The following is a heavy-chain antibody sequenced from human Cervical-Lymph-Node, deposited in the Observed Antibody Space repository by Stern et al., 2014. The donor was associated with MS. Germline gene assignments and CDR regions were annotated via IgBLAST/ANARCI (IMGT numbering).Heavy chain of an antibody. CDR2: LNPGGGGT. CDR3: ARGQYYSDSTGYYYLHY. J-gene: IGHJ4*02. CDR1: GFTFTSYY. D-gene: IGHD3-22*01. V-gene: IGHV1-46*01. Sequence: VQLVESWAEVKKPGASVKVSCKASGFTFTSYYMHWVRQAPGQGLEWMGVLNPGGGGTTSAQNFQDRVTLTRDTSTNTLYMELSSLRSEDTAVYYCARGQYYSDSTGYYYLHYWGQGSLVTVSS.